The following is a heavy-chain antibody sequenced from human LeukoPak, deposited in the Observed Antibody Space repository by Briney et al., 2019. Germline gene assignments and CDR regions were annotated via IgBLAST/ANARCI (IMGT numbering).Heavy chain of an antibody. J-gene: IGHJ4*02. CDR1: EFDFSSHA. CDR2: ISGSGGST. D-gene: IGHD4-11*01. V-gene: IGHV3-23*01. Sequence: GGSLRLSCAASEFDFSSHAMTWVRQAPGKGLEWVSAISGSGGSTYYADSVKGRFTISRDNSKNTLYLQMNSLRAEDTAVYYCAKVARDRTTVDYWGQGTLVTVSS. CDR3: AKVARDRTTVDY.